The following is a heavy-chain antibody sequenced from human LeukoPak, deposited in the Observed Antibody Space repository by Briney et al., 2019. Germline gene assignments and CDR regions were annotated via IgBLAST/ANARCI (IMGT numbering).Heavy chain of an antibody. CDR2: ISGSGGST. D-gene: IGHD3-3*01. V-gene: IGHV3-23*01. Sequence: GGSLRLSCAASGFTFSSYAMSWVRQAPGKGLEWVSAISGSGGSTYYADSVKGRFTISRDNSKNTLYLQMNSLKTEDTAVYYCTTSITIFGVVTGTWGQGTLVTVSS. CDR1: GFTFSSYA. J-gene: IGHJ5*02. CDR3: TTSITIFGVVTGT.